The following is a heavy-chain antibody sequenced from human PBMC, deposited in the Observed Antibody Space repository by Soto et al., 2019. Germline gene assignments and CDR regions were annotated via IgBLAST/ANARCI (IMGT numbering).Heavy chain of an antibody. CDR3: ARAIVWFGESPHDY. CDR1: GFTFSSYS. CDR2: ISSSSSYI. J-gene: IGHJ4*02. V-gene: IGHV3-21*01. Sequence: GGSLRLSCAASGFTFSSYSMNWVRQAPGKGLEWVSSISSSSSYIYYADSVKGRFTISRDNAKNSLYLQMNSLRAEDTAVYYCARAIVWFGESPHDYWGQGTLVTVSS. D-gene: IGHD3-10*01.